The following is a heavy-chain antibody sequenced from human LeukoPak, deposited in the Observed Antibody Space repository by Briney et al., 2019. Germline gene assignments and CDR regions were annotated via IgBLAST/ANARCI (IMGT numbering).Heavy chain of an antibody. Sequence: GASVKVSCKASGYTFTDYPMNWVRQAPGQGLEWMGWINTNNGNPTYAQGFTGHYVFSLDTSVSTAYLQIISLKAEDTAVYYCARAGLTGSKVAFDVWGQGTMVTVSS. CDR3: ARAGLTGSKVAFDV. V-gene: IGHV7-4-1*02. CDR1: GYTFTDYP. J-gene: IGHJ3*01. CDR2: INTNNGNP. D-gene: IGHD1-20*01.